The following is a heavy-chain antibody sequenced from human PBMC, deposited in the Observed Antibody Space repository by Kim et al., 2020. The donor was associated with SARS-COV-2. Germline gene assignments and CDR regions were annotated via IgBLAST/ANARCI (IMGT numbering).Heavy chain of an antibody. J-gene: IGHJ4*02. V-gene: IGHV3-13*01. D-gene: IGHD5-12*01. CDR3: ARPFKEYSGYPFYFDY. Sequence: SVKGRFTISRENVKNSLYLQMNSLRAGDTAVYYCARPFKEYSGYPFYFDYWGQGALVAVSS.